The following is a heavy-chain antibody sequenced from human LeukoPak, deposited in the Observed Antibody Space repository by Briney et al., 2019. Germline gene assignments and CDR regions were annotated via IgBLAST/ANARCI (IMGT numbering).Heavy chain of an antibody. CDR2: MNPDSGGT. V-gene: IGHV1-2*02. CDR1: GYTLTDYY. J-gene: IGHJ4*02. CDR3: TTRGGDTLMRTEAFDY. D-gene: IGHD3-16*01. Sequence: ASVKVSCKASGYTLTDYYIHWVRQAPGQGLEWMGWMNPDSGGTNYAQKFKGRVTMTRDTSTNTAYMDLRRLTSDDTAIYYCTTRGGDTLMRTEAFDYWGLGTLVTVSS.